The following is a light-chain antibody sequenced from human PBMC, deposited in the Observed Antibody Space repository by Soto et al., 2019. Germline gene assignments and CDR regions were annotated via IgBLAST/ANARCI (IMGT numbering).Light chain of an antibody. Sequence: ESVLTQSPGTLSLSPGERGTLSCRASQSVTNNYLAWYQQKPGQAPRLLINGASRRAAGIPDRFSGSGSGTDFTLTISRLEPEDFAVYYCQQYGRSPPITFGPGTKVDI. V-gene: IGKV3-20*01. CDR1: QSVTNNY. J-gene: IGKJ3*01. CDR2: GAS. CDR3: QQYGRSPPIT.